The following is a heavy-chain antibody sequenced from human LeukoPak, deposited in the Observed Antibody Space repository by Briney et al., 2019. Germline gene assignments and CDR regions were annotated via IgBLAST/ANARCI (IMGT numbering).Heavy chain of an antibody. D-gene: IGHD3-3*01. J-gene: IGHJ4*02. CDR2: IIPIFGTA. V-gene: IGHV1-69*05. CDR3: ARDLGGSMSAYYFDY. Sequence: SVKVSCKASGGTFSSYAISWVRQAPGQGLEWMGRIIPIFGTANCAQKFQGRVTITTDESTSTAYMELSSLRSEDTAVYYCARDLGGSMSAYYFDYWGQGTLVTVSS. CDR1: GGTFSSYA.